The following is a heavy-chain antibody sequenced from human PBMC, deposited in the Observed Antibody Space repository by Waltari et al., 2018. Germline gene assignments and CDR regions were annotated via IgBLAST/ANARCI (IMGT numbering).Heavy chain of an antibody. CDR3: TRDLYAVGFEL. D-gene: IGHD2-8*01. V-gene: IGHV3-49*04. Sequence: EVQLVESGGGLVQPGRSLRLSCTASGFTFGDYAMSWVRQAPGKGLEWVGFIRSKAYGGTTEYAASVKGRFTISRDDSKSIAYLQMNSLKTEDTAVYYCTRDLYAVGFELWGRGTLVTVSS. CDR1: GFTFGDYA. J-gene: IGHJ2*01. CDR2: IRSKAYGGTT.